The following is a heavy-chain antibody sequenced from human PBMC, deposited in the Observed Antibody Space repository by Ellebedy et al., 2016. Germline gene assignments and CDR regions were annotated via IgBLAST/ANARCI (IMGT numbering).Heavy chain of an antibody. CDR3: ARDQEASQYYYGSGTYIVWFDP. Sequence: ASVKVSCKASGGTFSSYAISWVRQAPGQGLEWMGRIIPILGIANDAQKFQGRVTITADNSTSTAYMELSSLRSDDTAVYYCARDQEASQYYYGSGTYIVWFDPWGPGTLVTVSS. CDR1: GGTFSSYA. J-gene: IGHJ5*02. CDR2: IIPILGIA. D-gene: IGHD3-10*01. V-gene: IGHV1-69*04.